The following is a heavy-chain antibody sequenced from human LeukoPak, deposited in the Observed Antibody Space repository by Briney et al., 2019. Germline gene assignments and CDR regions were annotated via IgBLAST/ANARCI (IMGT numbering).Heavy chain of an antibody. J-gene: IGHJ4*02. CDR2: ISSSSNYI. CDR1: GFTFSSYS. CDR3: ARDLLAVAGSY. V-gene: IGHV3-21*01. Sequence: PGGSLRLSCAASGFTFSSYSMNWVRQAPGKGLEWVSSISSSSNYIYYADSVKGRFTISRDNAKNSLYLQMNSLRAEDTAVYYCARDLLAVAGSYWGQGTLVTVSS. D-gene: IGHD6-19*01.